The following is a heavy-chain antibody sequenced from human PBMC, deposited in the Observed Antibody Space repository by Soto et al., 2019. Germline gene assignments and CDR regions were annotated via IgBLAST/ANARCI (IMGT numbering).Heavy chain of an antibody. D-gene: IGHD4-17*01. CDR2: IYPGDSDT. Sequence: PGESLKISCKGSGYSFTSYWIGWVRQMPGKGLEWMGIIYPGDSDTRYSPSFQGQVTISADKSISTAYLQWSSLKASDTAMYYCARLRMTNDYYYYYGMDVWGQGTKVTVYS. CDR1: GYSFTSYW. CDR3: ARLRMTNDYYYYYGMDV. V-gene: IGHV5-51*01. J-gene: IGHJ6*02.